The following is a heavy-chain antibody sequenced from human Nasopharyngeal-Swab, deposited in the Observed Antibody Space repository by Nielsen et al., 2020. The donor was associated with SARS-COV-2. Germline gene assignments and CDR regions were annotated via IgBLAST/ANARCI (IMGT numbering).Heavy chain of an antibody. J-gene: IGHJ4*02. CDR2: IDWDDDK. D-gene: IGHD6-13*01. Sequence: SGPTLVKPTQTLTLTCTFSGFSLSTSGMCVSWIRQPPGKALEWLALIDWDDDKYYSTSLKTRLTISKDTSKNQVVLTMTSMDPVDTATYYCARIRGSSSWYDYFDYWGQGTLVTVSS. CDR3: ARIRGSSSWYDYFDY. V-gene: IGHV2-70*01. CDR1: GFSLSTSGMC.